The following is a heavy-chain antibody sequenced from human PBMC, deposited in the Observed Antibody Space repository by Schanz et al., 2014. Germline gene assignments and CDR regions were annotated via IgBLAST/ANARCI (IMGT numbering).Heavy chain of an antibody. CDR3: AKALGTTIARAPAY. D-gene: IGHD3-22*01. CDR2: ISWNSGSI. V-gene: IGHV3-9*01. CDR1: GFTFDDYA. Sequence: EVQLVESGGGLVQPGRSLRLSCAASGFTFDDYAMHWVRQAPGKGLEWVSGISWNSGSIAYADSVKGRFSISRDNAKNSLFLQMNRVRGEDAAFYYCAKALGTTIARAPAYWGQGTLVTVSS. J-gene: IGHJ4*02.